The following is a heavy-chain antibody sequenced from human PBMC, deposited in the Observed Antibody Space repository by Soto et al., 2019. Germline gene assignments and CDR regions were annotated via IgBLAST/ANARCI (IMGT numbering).Heavy chain of an antibody. CDR3: DRNDYCGSGMDV. J-gene: IGHJ6*02. V-gene: IGHV1-46*03. Sequence: QVQLVQSGAEVKKPGASVKVSCKASGYTFTSYYMHWVRQAPGQGLEWMGIINPSGGSTSHAQKFQNRVTMHRDTSTSTVNMEMSRLRSEDTAVYYCDRNDYCGSGMDVWGQGTTVTVSS. D-gene: IGHD3-10*01. CDR1: GYTFTSYY. CDR2: INPSGGST.